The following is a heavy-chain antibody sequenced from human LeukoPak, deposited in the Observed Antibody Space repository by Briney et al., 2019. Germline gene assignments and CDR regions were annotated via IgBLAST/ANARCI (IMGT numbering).Heavy chain of an antibody. J-gene: IGHJ4*02. D-gene: IGHD6-13*01. Sequence: GGTLRLSCAASGFTFSSYGMIWVRQAPGKGLEWVSLISSSSSYIYYADSVKGRFTISRDNAKNSLYLQMNSLRAEDMALYYCAKDMIWKDFAAGGLFDSWGQGTLVTVSS. CDR2: ISSSSSYI. V-gene: IGHV3-21*04. CDR3: AKDMIWKDFAAGGLFDS. CDR1: GFTFSSYG.